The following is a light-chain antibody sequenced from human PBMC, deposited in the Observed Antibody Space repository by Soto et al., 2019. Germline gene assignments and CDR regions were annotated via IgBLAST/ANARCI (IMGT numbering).Light chain of an antibody. Sequence: QPVLTQPPSVSGAPGQRVTISCTGSSSKIGAGYDVHWYQQLPGTAPKVLIYGNSNRPSGVPDRFSGSKSGTSASLAITGLQAEDEADYYCQSYDSILSAVVFGGGTKLTVL. CDR2: GNS. CDR3: QSYDSILSAVV. CDR1: SSKIGAGYD. V-gene: IGLV1-40*01. J-gene: IGLJ2*01.